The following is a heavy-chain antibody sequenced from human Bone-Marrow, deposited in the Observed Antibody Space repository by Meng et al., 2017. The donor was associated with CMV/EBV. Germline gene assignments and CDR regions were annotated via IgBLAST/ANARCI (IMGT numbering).Heavy chain of an antibody. CDR2: IYYSGST. CDR3: ARVHSTPRYYYGSGVDP. J-gene: IGHJ5*02. V-gene: IGHV4-31*02. Sequence: SISSGGYYWSWIRQHPGKGLEWIGYIYYSGSTYYNPSLKSRVTISVDTSKNQFSLKLSSVTAADTAVYYCARVHSTPRYYYGSGVDPWGQGTPVTVSS. D-gene: IGHD3-10*01. CDR1: SISSGGYY.